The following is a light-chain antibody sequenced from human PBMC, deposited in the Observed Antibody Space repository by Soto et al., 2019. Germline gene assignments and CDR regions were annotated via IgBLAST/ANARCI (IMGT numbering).Light chain of an antibody. CDR1: SSDVGGSNF. CDR2: EVS. V-gene: IGLV2-8*01. CDR3: SSHAGNNNWGV. J-gene: IGLJ3*02. Sequence: QSALTQPPSASGSPGQSVTISCTGTSSDVGGSNFVSWYQQHPGKAHKLMIYEVSKRPSGVPDRFSGSKSGNTASLTVSGLQGEDEAAYYCSSHAGNNNWGVFGGGTKLTVL.